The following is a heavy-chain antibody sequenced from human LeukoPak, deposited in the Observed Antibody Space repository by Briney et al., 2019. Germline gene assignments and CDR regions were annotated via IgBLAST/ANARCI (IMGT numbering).Heavy chain of an antibody. V-gene: IGHV3-48*03. D-gene: IGHD1-26*01. CDR3: ARGGNRFDP. Sequence: GGALRLPCAASGFIFNSYEMNWVRQAPGKGLEGVSYFSRSGSAKYYADSVKGRFTISRDSAKNSLYLQMNSLRAEDTAVYYCARGGNRFDPWGQGTLVSVTS. CDR2: FSRSGSAK. CDR1: GFIFNSYE. J-gene: IGHJ5*02.